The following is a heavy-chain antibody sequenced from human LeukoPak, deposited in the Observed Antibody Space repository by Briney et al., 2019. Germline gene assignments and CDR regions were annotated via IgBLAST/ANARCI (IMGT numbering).Heavy chain of an antibody. Sequence: SETLSLTCAVYGGSFSGYYWSWIRQPPGKGLEWIGEINHSGSTNYSPSLKSRVTISVDTSKNQFSLKLSSVTAADTAVYYCKAMGLSFDYWGQGTLVTVSS. D-gene: IGHD5-18*01. CDR3: KAMGLSFDY. CDR2: INHSGST. V-gene: IGHV4-34*01. J-gene: IGHJ4*02. CDR1: GGSFSGYY.